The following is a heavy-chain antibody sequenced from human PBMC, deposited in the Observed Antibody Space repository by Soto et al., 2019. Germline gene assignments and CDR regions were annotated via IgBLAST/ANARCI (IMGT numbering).Heavy chain of an antibody. CDR2: ISPYTGNT. J-gene: IGHJ6*02. Sequence: QVQLVQSGDEVKKPGASVKVSCKASGYIFVNYGIAWVRQAPGQGLEWMGWISPYTGNTQSATKVQGRLTMTTDTSTSTAYMDLGSLTSDDTAVYYCVMVDNYVTPTPQDVWGQGTTVTVSS. CDR1: GYIFVNYG. D-gene: IGHD3-16*01. CDR3: VMVDNYVTPTPQDV. V-gene: IGHV1-18*01.